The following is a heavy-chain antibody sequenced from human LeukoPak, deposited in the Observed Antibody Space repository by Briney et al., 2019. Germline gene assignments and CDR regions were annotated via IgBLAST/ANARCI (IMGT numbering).Heavy chain of an antibody. J-gene: IGHJ4*02. D-gene: IGHD6-13*01. CDR1: GGSISSYY. V-gene: IGHV4-59*01. CDR3: ARAKGDLYSSSWYRSYYFDY. Sequence: SETLSLTCTVSGGSISSYYRSWIRQPPGKGLEWIGYIYYSGSTNYNPSLKSRVTISVDTSKNQFSLKLSSVTAADTAVYYCARAKGDLYSSSWYRSYYFDYWGQGTLVTVSS. CDR2: IYYSGST.